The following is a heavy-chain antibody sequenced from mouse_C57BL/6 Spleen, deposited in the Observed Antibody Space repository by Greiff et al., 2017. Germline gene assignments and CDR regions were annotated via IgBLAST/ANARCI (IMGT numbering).Heavy chain of an antibody. Sequence: EVKLVESGGGLVKPGGSLKLSCAASGFTFSSYAMSWVRQTPEKRLEWVATISDGGSYTYYPDNVKGRFTISRDNAKNNLYLQMSHLKSEDTAMYYCASIYYDYFAYWGQVTLVTVSA. V-gene: IGHV5-4*03. J-gene: IGHJ3*01. CDR3: ASIYYDYFAY. CDR1: GFTFSSYA. D-gene: IGHD2-4*01. CDR2: ISDGGSYT.